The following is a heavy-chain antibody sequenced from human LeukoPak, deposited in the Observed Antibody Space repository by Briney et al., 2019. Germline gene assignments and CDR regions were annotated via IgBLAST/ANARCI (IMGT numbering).Heavy chain of an antibody. J-gene: IGHJ3*01. V-gene: IGHV4-59*02. D-gene: IGHD1-26*01. CDR2: ISNRGST. CDR1: GASVTSHF. CDR3: AKGVSGTYYAFDV. Sequence: SETLSLTCGVSGASVTSHFWSWLRQTPGMGLEWIGYISNRGSTGYKPSLRSRVTISVDSPKNEVSLNVRSVSAADTAVYYCAKGVSGTYYAFDVWGQGRTV.